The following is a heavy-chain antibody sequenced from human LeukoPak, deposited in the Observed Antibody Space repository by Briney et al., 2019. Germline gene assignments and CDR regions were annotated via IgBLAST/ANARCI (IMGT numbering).Heavy chain of an antibody. J-gene: IGHJ3*02. Sequence: GRSLRLSCAASGFTFDDYAMHWVRQAPGKGLEWVSGISWNSGSIGYADSVKGRFTISRDNAKNSLYLQMNSLRAEDTALYYCALTVTTDAFDIWGQGTMVTVSS. CDR2: ISWNSGSI. D-gene: IGHD4-17*01. CDR1: GFTFDDYA. CDR3: ALTVTTDAFDI. V-gene: IGHV3-9*01.